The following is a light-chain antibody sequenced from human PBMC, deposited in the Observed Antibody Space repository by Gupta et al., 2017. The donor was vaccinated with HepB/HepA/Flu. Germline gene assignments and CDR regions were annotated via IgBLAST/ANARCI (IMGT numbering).Light chain of an antibody. CDR3: QQRSDWPRT. CDR2: DAS. CDR1: QSVSYY. Sequence: EMVWTQSPATLPWPPGERATLSCRASQSVSYYVAWYQQKPGQAPRLLIYDASRRATGIPARFSGSGSGTDFTLIINSLEPEDFAVYYCQQRSDWPRTFGQGTKMEI. V-gene: IGKV3-11*01. J-gene: IGKJ1*01.